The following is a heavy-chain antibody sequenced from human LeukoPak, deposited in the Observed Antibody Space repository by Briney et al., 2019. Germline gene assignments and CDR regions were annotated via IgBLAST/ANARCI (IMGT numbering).Heavy chain of an antibody. CDR3: ARDLTGYSYGPNWFDP. D-gene: IGHD5-18*01. J-gene: IGHJ5*02. CDR1: GYTFTSYA. Sequence: ASVKVSCKASGYTFTSYAMNWVRQAPGQGLEWMGWINTNTRNPTYAQGFTGRFVFSLDTSVSTAYLQISSLKAEDTAVYYCARDLTGYSYGPNWFDPWGQGTLVTVSS. V-gene: IGHV7-4-1*02. CDR2: INTNTRNP.